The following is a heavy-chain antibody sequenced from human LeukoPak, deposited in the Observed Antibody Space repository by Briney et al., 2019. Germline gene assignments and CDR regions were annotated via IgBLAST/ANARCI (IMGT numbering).Heavy chain of an antibody. CDR3: ARLNGDYDDYVGFDY. J-gene: IGHJ4*02. V-gene: IGHV4-39*01. CDR2: IYYSGST. CDR1: GGSINSTTYS. Sequence: PSETLSLTCTVSGGSINSTTYSWDWIRQPPGKGLEWIGSIYYSGSTYYNPSLKSRVTISVDTSKNQFSLKLTFVTAADTAVYYCARLNGDYDDYVGFDYWGQGTLVTVSS. D-gene: IGHD4-17*01.